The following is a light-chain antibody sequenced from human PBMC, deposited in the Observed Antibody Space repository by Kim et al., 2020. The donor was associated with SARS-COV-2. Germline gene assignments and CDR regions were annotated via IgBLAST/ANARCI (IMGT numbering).Light chain of an antibody. CDR3: QNYKTDPRT. CDR1: QDITNY. V-gene: IGKV1-16*01. CDR2: AAS. Sequence: YVGDRVTLPCRATQDITNYLAWFKQKPGKAPQSLIYAASSLQNGVPSRFSGSGSGTDFTLTITSLQPEDFATYYCQNYKTDPRTFGQGTKVDIK. J-gene: IGKJ1*01.